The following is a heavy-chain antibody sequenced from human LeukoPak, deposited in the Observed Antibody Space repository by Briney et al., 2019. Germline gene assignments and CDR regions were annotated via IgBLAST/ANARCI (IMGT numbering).Heavy chain of an antibody. D-gene: IGHD1-26*01. V-gene: IGHV1-2*02. Sequence: ASVKVSCKASGYTFTGYYMHWVRQAPGQGLEWMGWINPNSGGTNYAQKFQGRVTMTRDTFISTAYMELSRLRSDDTAVYYCARGLVGATNRYFQHWGQGTLVTVSS. CDR3: ARGLVGATNRYFQH. J-gene: IGHJ1*01. CDR1: GYTFTGYY. CDR2: INPNSGGT.